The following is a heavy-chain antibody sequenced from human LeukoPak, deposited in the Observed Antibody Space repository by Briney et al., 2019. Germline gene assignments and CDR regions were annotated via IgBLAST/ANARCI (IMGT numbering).Heavy chain of an antibody. V-gene: IGHV3-48*03. CDR3: ARDAVRGVITYYFDY. D-gene: IGHD3-10*01. Sequence: GGTLRLSCAASGFTFSSYEMNWVLQAPGKGLEWVSYISSSGSTIYYADSVKGRFTISRDNAKNSLYLQMNSLRAEDTAVYYCARDAVRGVITYYFDYWGQGTLVTVSS. CDR1: GFTFSSYE. J-gene: IGHJ4*02. CDR2: ISSSGSTI.